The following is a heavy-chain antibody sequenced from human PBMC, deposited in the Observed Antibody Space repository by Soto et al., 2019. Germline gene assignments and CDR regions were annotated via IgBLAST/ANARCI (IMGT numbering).Heavy chain of an antibody. CDR2: ISWNSGSI. J-gene: IGHJ6*02. Sequence: SLRLSCAASGFTFDDYAMHWVRQAPGKGLEWVSGISWNSGSIGYADSVKGRFTISRDNAKNSLYLQMNSLRAEDTALYYCAKDKSARPVYYYGMDVWGQGTTVTVSS. D-gene: IGHD6-6*01. V-gene: IGHV3-9*01. CDR3: AKDKSARPVYYYGMDV. CDR1: GFTFDDYA.